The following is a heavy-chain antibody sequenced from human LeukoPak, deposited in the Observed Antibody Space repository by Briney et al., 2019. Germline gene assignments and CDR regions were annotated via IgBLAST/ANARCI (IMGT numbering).Heavy chain of an antibody. CDR1: GGTFSSYA. Sequence: ASVKVFCKASGGTFSSYAISWVRQAPGQGLEWMGGIIPIFGTANYAQKFQGRVTITADESTSTAYMELSSLRSEDTAVYYCASGLELNALGMDVWGQGTTVTVSS. J-gene: IGHJ6*02. V-gene: IGHV1-69*13. D-gene: IGHD1-7*01. CDR2: IIPIFGTA. CDR3: ASGLELNALGMDV.